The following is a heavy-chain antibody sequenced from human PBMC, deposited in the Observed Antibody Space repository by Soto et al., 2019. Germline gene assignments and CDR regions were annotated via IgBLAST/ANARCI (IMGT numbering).Heavy chain of an antibody. J-gene: IGHJ6*02. Sequence: ASVKVSCKASGYTFTGYYMHWVRQAPGQGLEWMGWINPNSGGTNYAQKFQGWVTMTRDTSISTAYMELSRLRSDDTAVYYCATVKLRCVERLFEKYGMDGWGQGTTVTVSS. CDR1: GYTFTGYY. CDR3: ATVKLRCVERLFEKYGMDG. D-gene: IGHD3-3*01. CDR2: INPNSGGT. V-gene: IGHV1-2*04.